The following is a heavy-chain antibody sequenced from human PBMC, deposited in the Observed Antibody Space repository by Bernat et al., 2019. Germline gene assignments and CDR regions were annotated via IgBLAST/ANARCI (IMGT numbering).Heavy chain of an antibody. CDR3: AKEIDY. Sequence: QVQLVESGGGVVQPGRSLRLSCAASGFTFSSYGMHWVRQAPGKGLEWVAVISYDGSNKYYADPVKGRFTISRDNSKNTLYLQMNSLRAEDTAVYYCAKEIDYWGQGTLVTVSS. CDR1: GFTFSSYG. J-gene: IGHJ4*02. CDR2: ISYDGSNK. V-gene: IGHV3-30*18.